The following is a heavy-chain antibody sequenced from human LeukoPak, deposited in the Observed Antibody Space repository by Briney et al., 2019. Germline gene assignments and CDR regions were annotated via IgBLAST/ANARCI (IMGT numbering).Heavy chain of an antibody. CDR1: GFTFSSYG. D-gene: IGHD1-1*01. Sequence: GGSLRLSCAASGFTFSSYGMHWVRQAPGKGLEWVAVISYDGSNKYYADSVKGRFTISRDNAENSLYLQMSSLRAEDTAVYYCATGDNDAFDIWGQGTMVTVSS. CDR3: ATGDNDAFDI. V-gene: IGHV3-30*03. J-gene: IGHJ3*02. CDR2: ISYDGSNK.